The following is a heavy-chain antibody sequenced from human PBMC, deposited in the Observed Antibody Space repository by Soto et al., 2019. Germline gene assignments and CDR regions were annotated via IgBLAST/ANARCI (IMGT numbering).Heavy chain of an antibody. CDR2: ISRSSSTI. D-gene: IGHD2-15*01. CDR3: AAVAGVYYYYYTDV. CDR1: GFTFSSYS. J-gene: IGHJ6*03. V-gene: IGHV3-48*01. Sequence: EVQLVESGGGLVQPGGSLRLSCAASGFTFSSYSMNWVRQAPGKGLEWVSYISRSSSTIYYADSVKGRFTISRDNAKNSLYLQMNSLRAEDTAVYYCAAVAGVYYYYYTDVWGKGTTVTVSS.